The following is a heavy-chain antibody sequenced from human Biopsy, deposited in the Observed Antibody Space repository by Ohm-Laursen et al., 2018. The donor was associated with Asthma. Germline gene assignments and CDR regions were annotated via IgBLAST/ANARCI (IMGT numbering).Heavy chain of an antibody. D-gene: IGHD6-19*01. J-gene: IGHJ4*02. CDR2: ISYDGSSI. CDR3: AREGVAGTHIED. Sequence: SLRLSRAASRFTYEMHWVRQAPGKGLEWVAVISYDGSSIHYADSVKGRFTISRDNSKNTLSLQMNSLTAEDTAVYYCAREGVAGTHIEDWGQGTLVTVSS. V-gene: IGHV3-30-3*01. CDR1: RFTYE.